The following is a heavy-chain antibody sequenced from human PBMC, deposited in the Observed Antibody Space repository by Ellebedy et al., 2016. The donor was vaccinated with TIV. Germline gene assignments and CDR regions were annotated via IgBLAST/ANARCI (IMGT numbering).Heavy chain of an antibody. CDR1: GYTFTSYG. V-gene: IGHV1-18*01. CDR3: AREDRIVVVPAAIVSDY. D-gene: IGHD2-2*01. CDR2: ISAYNGNT. J-gene: IGHJ4*02. Sequence: AASVTVSCKASGYTFTSYGISCVRQAPGQGLEWMGWISAYNGNTNYAQKLQGRVTMTTDTSTSTAYMELRSLRSDDTAVYYCAREDRIVVVPAAIVSDYWGQGTLVTVSS.